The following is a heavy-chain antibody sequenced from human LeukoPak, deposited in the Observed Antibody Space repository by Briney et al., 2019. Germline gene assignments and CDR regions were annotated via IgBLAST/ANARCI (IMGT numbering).Heavy chain of an antibody. Sequence: GGSLRLSCAVSGFNFTNYVMGWVRQTPGTGLGWVSVISPAANTYHTDSVKGRFTISRDNSKSTLYLQMNSLRAEDTAVYYCARDRPSSGGNYFDLWGRGTLVTVSS. D-gene: IGHD2-15*01. CDR3: ARDRPSSGGNYFDL. J-gene: IGHJ2*01. V-gene: IGHV3-23*01. CDR2: ISPAANT. CDR1: GFNFTNYV.